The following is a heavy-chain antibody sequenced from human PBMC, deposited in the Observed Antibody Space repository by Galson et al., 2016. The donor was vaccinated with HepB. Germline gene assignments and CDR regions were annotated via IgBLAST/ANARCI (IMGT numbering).Heavy chain of an antibody. CDR2: IWYDGETK. CDR1: GFSFSLYG. V-gene: IGHV3-33*01. J-gene: IGHJ4*02. D-gene: IGHD6-19*01. CDR3: ARARYSSSWFGDFDY. Sequence: SLRLSCAASGFSFSLYGMHWVRQAPGKGLEWVALIWYDGETKYSADSMKGRFTISRDNSDNTLYLHMDSLRAEDTAVYYCARARYSSSWFGDFDYWGQGTLVIVSS.